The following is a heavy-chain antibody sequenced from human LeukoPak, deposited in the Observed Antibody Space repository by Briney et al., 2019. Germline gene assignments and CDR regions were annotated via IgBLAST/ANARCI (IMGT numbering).Heavy chain of an antibody. CDR3: AKLRYDFWSGYCLFDY. V-gene: IGHV3-23*01. D-gene: IGHD3-3*01. CDR2: ISGSGGST. CDR1: GFTFSSYA. J-gene: IGHJ4*02. Sequence: GGSLRLSCAASGFTFSSYAMSWVRQAPGKGLEWVSAISGSGGSTYYADSVKGRFTISRDNSENTLYLQMNSLRAEDTAVYYCAKLRYDFWSGYCLFDYWGQGTLVTVSS.